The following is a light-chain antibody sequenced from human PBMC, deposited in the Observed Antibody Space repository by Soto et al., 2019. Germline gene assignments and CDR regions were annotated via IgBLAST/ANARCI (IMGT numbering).Light chain of an antibody. V-gene: IGKV2-28*01. CDR1: QSLLHSNGYNY. CDR3: MQALQTPPYT. J-gene: IGKJ2*01. CDR2: LGS. Sequence: DIVMTQSPLSLPVTPGEPASISCRSSQSLLHSNGYNYLDWYLQKPGQSPQLLIYLGSNRASGVPDRFSDSGSGTDFTLKISRVEAEDFGVYYCMQALQTPPYTFGQGTKLEIK.